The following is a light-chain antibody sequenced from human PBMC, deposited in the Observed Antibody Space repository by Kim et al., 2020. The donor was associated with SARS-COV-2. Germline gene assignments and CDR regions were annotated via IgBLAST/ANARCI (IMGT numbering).Light chain of an antibody. CDR3: SSYTTSSTWV. CDR1: SSDVGGYDY. Sequence: QSALTQPASVSGSPGQSITISCTGTSSDVGGYDYVSWYQQHPGKAPKLMIYDVNNRPSGVSNRFSGSKSGNTASLTISGLQPEDEADYYCSSYTTSSTWVFGGGTKVTVL. V-gene: IGLV2-14*03. CDR2: DVN. J-gene: IGLJ3*02.